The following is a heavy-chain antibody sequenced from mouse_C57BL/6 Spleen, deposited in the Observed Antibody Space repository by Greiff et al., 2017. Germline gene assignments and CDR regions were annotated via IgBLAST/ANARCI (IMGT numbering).Heavy chain of an antibody. J-gene: IGHJ4*01. D-gene: IGHD2-4*01. CDR2: INPGSGGT. CDR1: GYAFTNYL. CDR3: ARWGLRNYAMDY. Sequence: QVQLQQSGAELVRPGTSVKVSCKASGYAFTNYLIEWVKQRPGQGLEWIGVINPGSGGTNYNEKFKGKATLTADKSSSTAYMQLSSLTSEDSAGYFCARWGLRNYAMDYWGQGTSVTVSS. V-gene: IGHV1-54*01.